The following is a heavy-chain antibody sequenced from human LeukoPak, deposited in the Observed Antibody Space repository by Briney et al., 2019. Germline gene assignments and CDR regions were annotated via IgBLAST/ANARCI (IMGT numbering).Heavy chain of an antibody. J-gene: IGHJ4*02. Sequence: SGPTLVKRIQTLTLTCTFSGFSLSTSGVGVGWIRQPPGKALEWLALIYWNDDKRYSPSLKSRLTITKDTSKNQVVLTMTNMDPVDTATYYCAHTMITFGGVIASDYWAQGTLVTVSS. CDR2: IYWNDDK. D-gene: IGHD3-16*02. CDR1: GFSLSTSGVG. V-gene: IGHV2-5*01. CDR3: AHTMITFGGVIASDY.